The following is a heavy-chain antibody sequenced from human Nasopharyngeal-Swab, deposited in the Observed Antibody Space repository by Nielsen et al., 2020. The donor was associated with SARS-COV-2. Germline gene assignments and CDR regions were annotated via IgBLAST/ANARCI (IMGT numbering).Heavy chain of an antibody. D-gene: IGHD3-10*01. Sequence: SETLSLTCAVYGGSFSGYYWSWIRQPPGKGLEWIGEINHSGSTNYNPSLKSRVTISVDTSTNQFSLKLSSVTAADTAVYYCARGPVDVLLWFGELFHSHGMDVWGQGSTVTVSS. CDR1: GGSFSGYY. CDR3: ARGPVDVLLWFGELFHSHGMDV. CDR2: INHSGST. V-gene: IGHV4-34*01. J-gene: IGHJ6*02.